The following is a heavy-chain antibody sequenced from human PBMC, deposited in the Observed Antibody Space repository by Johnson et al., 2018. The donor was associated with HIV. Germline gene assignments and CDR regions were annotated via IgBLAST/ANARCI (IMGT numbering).Heavy chain of an antibody. CDR2: IGTAGDT. CDR1: GFTFSSYD. Sequence: EVQLVESVGGLVQPGGSLRLSCAASGFTFSSYDMHWVRQATGKGLEWVSAIGTAGDTYYPGSVKGRFTISRENAKNSLYLQMNSLRAEDTAVYYCARYYDSRPFDIWGQGTMVTVSS. J-gene: IGHJ3*02. D-gene: IGHD3-22*01. CDR3: ARYYDSRPFDI. V-gene: IGHV3-13*01.